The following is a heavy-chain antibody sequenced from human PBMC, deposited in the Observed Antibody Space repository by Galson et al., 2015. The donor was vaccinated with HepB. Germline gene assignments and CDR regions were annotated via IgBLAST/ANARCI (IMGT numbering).Heavy chain of an antibody. CDR2: IIPIFGTA. V-gene: IGHV1-69*13. J-gene: IGHJ6*02. Sequence: SVKVSCKASGGTFSTSSISWVRQAPGQGLEWMGGIIPIFGTANYAQKFQGRVTITADESTSIAYMELRSLRSEDTAVYYCAPTPGSRYYGMDVWGQGTTVTVSS. CDR3: APTPGSRYYGMDV. CDR1: GGTFSTSS.